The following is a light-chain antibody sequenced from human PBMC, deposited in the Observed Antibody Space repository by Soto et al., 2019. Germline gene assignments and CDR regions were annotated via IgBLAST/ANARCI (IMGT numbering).Light chain of an antibody. CDR1: QSVSSN. V-gene: IGKV3-15*01. Sequence: EIVMTQSPATLSVSPGERATLSCRASQSVSSNLAWYQQKPGQAPRLLIYGASTRATGIPARFSGSGSGTDFTLTISSLQSEDFAVYYCQHYNNSPPYTFGQGTKLEIK. J-gene: IGKJ2*01. CDR3: QHYNNSPPYT. CDR2: GAS.